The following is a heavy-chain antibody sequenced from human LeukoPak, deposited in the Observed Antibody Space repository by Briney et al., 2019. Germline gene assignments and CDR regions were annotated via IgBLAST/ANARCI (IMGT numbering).Heavy chain of an antibody. CDR3: ASCMVGGFIVPFDY. Sequence: PGGSLRLSCAASGFTFSSYTMNWVRQAPGKGLEWVASICSGSSNKYYADSVKGRFTISRDNSKNTLYLQMNSLRAEDTAVYYCASCMVGGFIVPFDYWGQGTLVTASS. V-gene: IGHV3-21*01. CDR1: GFTFSSYT. D-gene: IGHD3-16*02. J-gene: IGHJ4*02. CDR2: ICSGSSNK.